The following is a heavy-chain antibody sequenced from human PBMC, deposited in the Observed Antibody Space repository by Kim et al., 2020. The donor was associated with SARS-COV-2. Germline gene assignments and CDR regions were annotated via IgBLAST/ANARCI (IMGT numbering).Heavy chain of an antibody. Sequence: ASVKVSCKASGYSFTTYGLTWVRQAPGQGLEWMGWITTYNGNTNYAQKVQGRVTMTSDTSTKTAYMELRSLRSDDTAVYYCARTYSNTYNYYYGMDILGQ. V-gene: IGHV1-18*01. CDR3: ARTYSNTYNYYYGMDI. D-gene: IGHD4-4*01. CDR2: ITTYNGNT. CDR1: GYSFTTYG. J-gene: IGHJ6*02.